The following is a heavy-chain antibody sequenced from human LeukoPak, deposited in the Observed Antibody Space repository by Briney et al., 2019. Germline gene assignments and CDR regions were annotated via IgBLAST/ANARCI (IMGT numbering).Heavy chain of an antibody. CDR3: AKPTRGSGSFLIDF. CDR1: GFSFSNYG. V-gene: IGHV3-33*06. J-gene: IGHJ4*02. CDR2: IWDDGSST. D-gene: IGHD1-26*01. Sequence: PGGSLRLSCAASGFSFSNYGMHWVRQAPGKGLEWVAAIWDDGSSTYYADSVKGRFTVSRDNSKNTLYLQMNSLSAEDTAVYYCAKPTRGSGSFLIDFWGQGTLVTVSS.